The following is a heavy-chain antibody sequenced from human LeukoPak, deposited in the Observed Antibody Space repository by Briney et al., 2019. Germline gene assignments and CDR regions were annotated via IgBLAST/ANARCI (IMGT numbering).Heavy chain of an antibody. J-gene: IGHJ3*02. D-gene: IGHD3-10*01. Sequence: ASQTLSLTCTVSGGSISSYYWSWIRQPPGKGLEWIGYIYYSGSTSYNPSLKSRVTISVDTSKNQFSLKLSSVTAADTAVYYCAREKGTAQAFDIWGQGTMVTVSS. CDR2: IYYSGST. CDR3: AREKGTAQAFDI. CDR1: GGSISSYY. V-gene: IGHV4-59*01.